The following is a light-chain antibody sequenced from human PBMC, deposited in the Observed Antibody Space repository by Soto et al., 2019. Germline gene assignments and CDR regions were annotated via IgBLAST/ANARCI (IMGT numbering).Light chain of an antibody. CDR1: QSVSNN. J-gene: IGKJ2*01. CDR2: DAS. V-gene: IGKV3-11*01. Sequence: EIVLTQSPATLSLSPGERATLSCRARQSVSNNLGWYQQKPGQAPRLLIYDASNRATDIPARFSGSGSGTDVTLTINSLEPEDFAVSYCQQRSNCPRTFGQGTKLEIK. CDR3: QQRSNCPRT.